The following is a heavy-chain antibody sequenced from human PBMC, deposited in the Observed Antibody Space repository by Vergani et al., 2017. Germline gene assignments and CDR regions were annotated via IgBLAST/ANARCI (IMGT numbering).Heavy chain of an antibody. CDR2: INPNSGGT. J-gene: IGHJ4*02. D-gene: IGHD2-2*01. CDR1: GYTFTGYY. CDR3: AREFVVVVPADGGGDY. Sequence: QEQLVQSGAEVQKTGASVKVSCKASGYTFTGYYMNWVRQAPGQGLEWMGWINPNSGGTNYAQKFQGRVTMTRDPYIRTAYMELSRLSSDETAVYYCAREFVVVVPADGGGDYWGQGTLVTVSS. V-gene: IGHV1-2*02.